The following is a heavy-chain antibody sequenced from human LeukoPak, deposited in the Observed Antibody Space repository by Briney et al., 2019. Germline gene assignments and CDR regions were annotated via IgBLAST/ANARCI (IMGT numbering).Heavy chain of an antibody. CDR3: AESGYSYGYGGMDV. CDR2: ISSSGSTI. CDR1: GFTFSSYE. Sequence: GGSLRLSCAASGFTFSSYEMNWVRQAPGKGLEWVSYISSSGSTIYYADSVKGRFTISRGNAKNSLYLQMNSLRAEDTAVYYCAESGYSYGYGGMDVWGKGTTVTVSS. V-gene: IGHV3-48*03. J-gene: IGHJ6*04. D-gene: IGHD5-18*01.